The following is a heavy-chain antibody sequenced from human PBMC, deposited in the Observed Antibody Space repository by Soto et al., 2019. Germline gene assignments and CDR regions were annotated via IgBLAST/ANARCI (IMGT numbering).Heavy chain of an antibody. CDR3: ARPNCSGGSCYSLIGYYFDY. D-gene: IGHD2-15*01. CDR1: GYSFTSYW. V-gene: IGHV5-51*01. CDR2: IYPGDSDT. J-gene: IGHJ4*02. Sequence: GESLKISCKGSGYSFTSYWIGWVRQMPGKGLEWMGIIYPGDSDTRYSPSFQGQVTISADKSISTAYLQWSSLKASDTAMYYCARPNCSGGSCYSLIGYYFDYWGQGTLVTVSS.